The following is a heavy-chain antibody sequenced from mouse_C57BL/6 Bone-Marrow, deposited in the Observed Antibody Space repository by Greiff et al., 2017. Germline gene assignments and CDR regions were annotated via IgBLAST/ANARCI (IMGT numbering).Heavy chain of an antibody. Sequence: QVQLQQSGAELVKPGASVKMSCKASGYTFTTYPIQWMKQSPGQGLEWIGNFHPCDDDTKYNEKFKGKATLTVEKSSSTVYLQLSRLTSEDSAVYYCARGGNYGGYDIDYWGQGTTLTVSS. CDR3: ARGGNYGGYDIDY. D-gene: IGHD2-14*01. J-gene: IGHJ2*01. V-gene: IGHV1-47*01. CDR2: FHPCDDDT. CDR1: GYTFTTYP.